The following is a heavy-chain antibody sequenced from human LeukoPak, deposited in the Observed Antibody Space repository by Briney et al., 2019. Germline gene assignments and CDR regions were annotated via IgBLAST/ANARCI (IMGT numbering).Heavy chain of an antibody. V-gene: IGHV1-18*01. CDR1: GYTFTSYG. Sequence: GAAVKVSCKASGYTFTSYGISWVRQPPGQGLEWMGWISALNGNTNYAQKLQGRVSMTTDTSTSTAYMELRSLRSDDTAVYYWARAVPPFGGYETTFDNWGQRALVTVSS. J-gene: IGHJ4*02. D-gene: IGHD3-16*01. CDR3: ARAVPPFGGYETTFDN. CDR2: ISALNGNT.